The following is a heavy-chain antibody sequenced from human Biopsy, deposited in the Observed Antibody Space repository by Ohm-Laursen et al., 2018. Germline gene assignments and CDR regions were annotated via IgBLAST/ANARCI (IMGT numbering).Heavy chain of an antibody. CDR2: ISGYNGNT. J-gene: IGHJ6*02. CDR3: TRDRHYASGSYAGMDV. V-gene: IGHV1-18*01. CDR1: GYTYTSYG. Sequence: GASVKVSCKASGYTYTSYGISWVRQAPGQGPEWMGWISGYNGNTVYPQNHQGRVTLTTDTSTSTAYMELRSLRSDDTVIYYCTRDRHYASGSYAGMDVWGQGTTVTVSS. D-gene: IGHD3-10*01.